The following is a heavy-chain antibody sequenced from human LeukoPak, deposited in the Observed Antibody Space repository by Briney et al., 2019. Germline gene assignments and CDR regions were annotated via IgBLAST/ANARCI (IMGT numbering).Heavy chain of an antibody. Sequence: ASVKVSCKASGYTFTSYGISWVRQAPGQGLEWMGGFDPEDGETIYAQKFQGRVTMTEDTSTDTAYMELSSLRSEDTAVYYCATEMSVYSSGWYFDLWGRGTLVTVSS. CDR3: ATEMSVYSSGWYFDL. D-gene: IGHD6-19*01. CDR2: FDPEDGET. J-gene: IGHJ2*01. V-gene: IGHV1-24*01. CDR1: GYTFTSYG.